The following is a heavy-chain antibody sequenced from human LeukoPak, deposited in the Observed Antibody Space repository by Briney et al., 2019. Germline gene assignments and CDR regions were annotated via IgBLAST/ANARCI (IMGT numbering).Heavy chain of an antibody. V-gene: IGHV4-4*07. D-gene: IGHD3-10*01. CDR2: IHTSGTT. J-gene: IGHJ4*02. CDR3: ARASLLWFGELSYYFDY. CDR1: GVSISSYY. Sequence: SETLSLTCTVSGVSISSYYWSWIRQPAGKGLEWIGRIHTSGTTNYNPSLKSRVTISVDTSKNQFSLKLSSVTAADTAVYYCARASLLWFGELSYYFDYWGQGTLVTVSS.